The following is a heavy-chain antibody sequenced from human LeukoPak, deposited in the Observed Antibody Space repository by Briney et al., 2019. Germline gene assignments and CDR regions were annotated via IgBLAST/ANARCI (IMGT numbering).Heavy chain of an antibody. D-gene: IGHD4-11*01. CDR2: IQPDDSDT. CDR3: ARPLFSSNYKAFDL. Sequence: GESLTISCRLSGFSSTTYWIAWVRQMPGKGLEWMGVIQPDDSDTTYSPSFQGQVSISADKSIDTAFLHWSSLEASDTAVYYCARPLFSSNYKAFDLWGQGTLATVSS. V-gene: IGHV5-51*01. CDR1: GFSSTTYW. J-gene: IGHJ3*01.